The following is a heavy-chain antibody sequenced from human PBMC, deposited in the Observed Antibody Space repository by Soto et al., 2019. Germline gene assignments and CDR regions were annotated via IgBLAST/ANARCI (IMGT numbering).Heavy chain of an antibody. J-gene: IGHJ6*01. Sequence: GGSLRLSCAASEATCSSDGMDWVRHAPGKGLEWVAVISYDGSNKYYADSVKGRFTISRDNSKNTLYLQMNRLRDEDTAVYYCAKDRSRREDSSYGMAVCGHGTTVTAS. CDR2: ISYDGSNK. CDR1: EATCSSDG. CDR3: AKDRSRREDSSYGMAV. V-gene: IGHV3-30*18.